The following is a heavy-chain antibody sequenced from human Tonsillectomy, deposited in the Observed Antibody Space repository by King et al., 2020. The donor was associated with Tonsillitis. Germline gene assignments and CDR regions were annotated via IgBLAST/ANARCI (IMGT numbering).Heavy chain of an antibody. CDR2: VGTAGDT. V-gene: IGHV3-13*01. Sequence: VQLVEXXGGLVQPGGSLRLSCAASGFXFSSYDMXWVRQVTGKGLEWVSTVGTAGDTYYPGSVKGRFTIFRENANNSLFLQMNSLRAGDAAVYYCARXXXXXXXXYPXPRDAXXIWXXXTXVTV. CDR1: GFXFSSYD. CDR3: ARXXXXXXXXYPXPRDAXXI. J-gene: IGHJ3*02.